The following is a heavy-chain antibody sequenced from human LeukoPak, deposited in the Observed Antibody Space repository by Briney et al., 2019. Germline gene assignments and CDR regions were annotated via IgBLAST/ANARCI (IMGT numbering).Heavy chain of an antibody. J-gene: IGHJ6*02. V-gene: IGHV1-24*01. CDR1: GYTLTELS. D-gene: IGHD1-26*01. CDR2: FDPEDGET. CDR3: ATAKEWELRTYYYYGMDV. Sequence: GASVKVSCKVSGYTLTELSMHWVRQAPGKGLEWMGGFDPEDGETIYAQKFQGRVTMTEDTSTDTAYMELSSLRSEDTAVYYCATAKEWELRTYYYYGMDVWGQGTTVTVSS.